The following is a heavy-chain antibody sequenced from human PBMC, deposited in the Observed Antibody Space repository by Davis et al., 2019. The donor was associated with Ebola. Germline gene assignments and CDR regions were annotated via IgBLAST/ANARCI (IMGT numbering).Heavy chain of an antibody. D-gene: IGHD4-17*01. V-gene: IGHV3-9*01. CDR1: GFTFDDYA. CDR2: ISWNSGSI. Sequence: SLKISCAASGFTFDDYAMHWVRQAPGKGLEWVSGISWNSGSIGYADSVKGRFTISRDNAKNSLYLQMNSLRAEDTAVYYCARDSHSVTTYWFDPWGQGTLVTVSS. CDR3: ARDSHSVTTYWFDP. J-gene: IGHJ5*02.